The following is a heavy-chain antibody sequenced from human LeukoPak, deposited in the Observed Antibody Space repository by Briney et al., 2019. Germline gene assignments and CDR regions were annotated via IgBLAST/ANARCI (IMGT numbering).Heavy chain of an antibody. V-gene: IGHV3-23*01. D-gene: IGHD3-22*01. CDR2: ISGSGGST. Sequence: ETLSLTCAVYGGSFSGYYWSWVRQAPGKGLEWVSAISGSGGSTYYADSVKGRFTISRDNSKNTLYLQMNSLRAEDTAVYYCAEDLYERPYWGQGTLVTVSS. CDR1: GGSFSGYY. CDR3: AEDLYERPY. J-gene: IGHJ4*02.